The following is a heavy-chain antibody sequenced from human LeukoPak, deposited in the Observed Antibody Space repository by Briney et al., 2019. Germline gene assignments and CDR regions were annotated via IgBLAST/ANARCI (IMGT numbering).Heavy chain of an antibody. CDR1: GYTFTSYY. Sequence: ASVTVSCKASGYTFTSYYMHWVRQAPGQGLEWMGIINPSGGSTSYAQKFQGRVTMTRDTSTSTVYMELSSLRSEDTAVYYCAREGEDYWFDPWGQGTLVTVSS. D-gene: IGHD3-16*01. CDR2: INPSGGST. V-gene: IGHV1-46*01. J-gene: IGHJ5*02. CDR3: AREGEDYWFDP.